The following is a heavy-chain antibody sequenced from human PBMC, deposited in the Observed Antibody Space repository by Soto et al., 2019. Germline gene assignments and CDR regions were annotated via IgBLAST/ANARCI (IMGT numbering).Heavy chain of an antibody. D-gene: IGHD3-10*01. J-gene: IGHJ6*03. CDR2: MYYSAST. Sequence: SKTLSLTCTVSGGCISSSYWSWIRQPPGKGLEWIGYMYYSASTYYNPSLKSRVTISVDTSKNQFSLKLSSVTAADTAVYYCARLIISSPASYYYFKDVWAKGTTVTVSS. CDR1: GGCISSSY. V-gene: IGHV4-59*08. CDR3: ARLIISSPASYYYFKDV.